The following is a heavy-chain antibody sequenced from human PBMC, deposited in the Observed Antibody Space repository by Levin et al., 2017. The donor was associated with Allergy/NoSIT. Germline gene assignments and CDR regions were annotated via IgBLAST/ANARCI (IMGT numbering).Heavy chain of an antibody. J-gene: IGHJ3*02. CDR1: GFTFSSYA. CDR3: ANNRLAPIAVAGHDAFDI. V-gene: IGHV3-23*01. Sequence: GGSLRLSCAASGFTFSSYAMSWVRQAPGKGLEWVSAISGSGGSTYYADSVKGRFTISRDNSKNTLYLQMNSLRAEDTAVYYCANNRLAPIAVAGHDAFDIWGQGTMVTVSS. CDR2: ISGSGGST. D-gene: IGHD6-19*01.